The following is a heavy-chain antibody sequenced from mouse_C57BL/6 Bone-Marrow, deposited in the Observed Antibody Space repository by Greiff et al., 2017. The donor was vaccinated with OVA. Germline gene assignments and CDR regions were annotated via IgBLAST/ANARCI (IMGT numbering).Heavy chain of an antibody. CDR1: GYTFTSYG. J-gene: IGHJ2*01. Sequence: VKLQESGAELARPGASVKLSCKASGYTFTSYGISWVKQRTGQGLEWSGEIYPRSGNTYYNEKFKGKATLTADKSSSTAYMELRSLTSEDSAVYFCARSGYYGSYYWGQGTTLTVSS. V-gene: IGHV1-81*01. CDR2: IYPRSGNT. D-gene: IGHD1-1*01. CDR3: ARSGYYGSYY.